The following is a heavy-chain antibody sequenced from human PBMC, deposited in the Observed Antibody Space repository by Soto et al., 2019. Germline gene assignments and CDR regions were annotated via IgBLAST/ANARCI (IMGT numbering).Heavy chain of an antibody. Sequence: SETLSLTCTVSGGSVSNLSYYWSCIRQPPGKGLEWIGYIYYSGSTNYNPSLKSRVTISVDTSKNPFSLQLDSVTAADTAVYYCARDLWGYCGTDCYPLDVWGQGPTVTVS. V-gene: IGHV4-61*01. CDR3: ARDLWGYCGTDCYPLDV. CDR2: IYYSGST. D-gene: IGHD2-21*02. J-gene: IGHJ6*02. CDR1: GGSVSNLSYY.